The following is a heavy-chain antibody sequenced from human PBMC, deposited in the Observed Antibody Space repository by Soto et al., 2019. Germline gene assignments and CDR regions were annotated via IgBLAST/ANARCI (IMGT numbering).Heavy chain of an antibody. Sequence: GGSLRLSCAASGFTFSDHWIHWVRQVPGKGLVWVSRIDSDGSTTNYADSVKGRFTISRDNAKNTLFLQMNSLRVEDTAVYYCARGSAYYDFWSGYSLADSWGQGTLVTVPS. J-gene: IGHJ4*02. CDR2: IDSDGSTT. D-gene: IGHD3-3*01. CDR3: ARGSAYYDFWSGYSLADS. CDR1: GFTFSDHW. V-gene: IGHV3-74*01.